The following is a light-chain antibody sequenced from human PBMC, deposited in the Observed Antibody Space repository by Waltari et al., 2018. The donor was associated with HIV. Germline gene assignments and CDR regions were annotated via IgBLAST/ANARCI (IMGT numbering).Light chain of an antibody. CDR3: CSYAGSSTLEV. CDR2: EGS. V-gene: IGLV2-23*01. Sequence: SALTQPASVSGSPGQSITISCTGTSSDVGSYNLVSCYQQHPGKAPKLMIYEGSKRPSGVSNRFSGSKSGNTASLTISGLQAEDEADYYCCSYAGSSTLEVFGGGTKLTVL. J-gene: IGLJ2*01. CDR1: SSDVGSYNL.